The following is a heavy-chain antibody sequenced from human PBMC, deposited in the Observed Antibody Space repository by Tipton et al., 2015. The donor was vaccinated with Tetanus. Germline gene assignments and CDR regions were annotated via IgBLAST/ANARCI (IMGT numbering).Heavy chain of an antibody. Sequence: GLVKPSETLSLTCSVSGASISGSGHYWTWIRQVPGKGLEWIGYTHHSGNTNYNPSLSGRVTTSVDTSKNQFSLKMSSVTAADTAVYYCARWGDASGSPNLYAFDIWGQGTMVSVSS. CDR3: ARWGDASGSPNLYAFDI. V-gene: IGHV4-61*08. D-gene: IGHD3-10*01. J-gene: IGHJ3*02. CDR1: GASISGSGHY. CDR2: THHSGNT.